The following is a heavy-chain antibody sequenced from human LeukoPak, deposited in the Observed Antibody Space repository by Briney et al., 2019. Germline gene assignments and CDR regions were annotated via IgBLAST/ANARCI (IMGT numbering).Heavy chain of an antibody. Sequence: GASVKVSCKPSGYTFTGYYMHWVQQAPGQGLEWMGWINPNNGGTNSAQKFQGRVTMTWATSINTAYMELSRLTSDDTAVYYCARLGRQDTFMAWGQGTLVTVSS. D-gene: IGHD5-18*01. CDR2: INPNNGGT. J-gene: IGHJ5*02. CDR1: GYTFTGYY. V-gene: IGHV1-2*02. CDR3: ARLGRQDTFMA.